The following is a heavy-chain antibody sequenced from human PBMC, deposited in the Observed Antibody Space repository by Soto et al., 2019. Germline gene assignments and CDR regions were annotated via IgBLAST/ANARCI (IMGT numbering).Heavy chain of an antibody. J-gene: IGHJ4*02. D-gene: IGHD6-19*01. CDR1: GFSLTSTGVG. Sequence: SGPTLVNPTQPLTLTCSFSGFSLTSTGVGVGWFRQPPGKALEWLGLTYWNDDDRYRSSLRSRLTITKDTSENQVVLTMTNMDPEDTATYYCAHRPGGSGWRYYFDYWGQGTLVTVSS. V-gene: IGHV2-5*01. CDR3: AHRPGGSGWRYYFDY. CDR2: TYWNDDD.